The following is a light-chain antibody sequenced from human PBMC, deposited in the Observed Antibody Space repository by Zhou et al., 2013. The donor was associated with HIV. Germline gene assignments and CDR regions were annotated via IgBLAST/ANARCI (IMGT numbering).Light chain of an antibody. CDR1: QDISNY. V-gene: IGKV1-33*01. CDR3: QQYXISSLT. J-gene: IGKJ4*01. Sequence: DIQMTQSPSSLSASVGDRVTITCQASQDISNYLNWYQQKPGKAPKLLIYDASNLETGVPSRFSGSGSGTDFTFTISSLQPEDIATYYCQQYXISSLTFGGGTKVEIK. CDR2: DAS.